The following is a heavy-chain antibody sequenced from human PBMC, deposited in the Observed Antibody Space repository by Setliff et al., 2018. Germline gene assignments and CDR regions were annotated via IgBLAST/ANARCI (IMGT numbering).Heavy chain of an antibody. D-gene: IGHD4-17*01. CDR2: INRRGST. V-gene: IGHV4-61*09. J-gene: IGHJ3*02. Sequence: TLSLTCTVSGGSVNSGYDNWNWLRQPAGKGLEWIGHINRRGSTNFTPSLKSRVTISLDTSRKQFSLKLTSVTAADTAVYYCVRDAGDGYGVDAYAGGGFDIWGQGTMVTVSS. CDR3: VRDAGDGYGVDAYAGGGFDI. CDR1: GGSVNSGYDN.